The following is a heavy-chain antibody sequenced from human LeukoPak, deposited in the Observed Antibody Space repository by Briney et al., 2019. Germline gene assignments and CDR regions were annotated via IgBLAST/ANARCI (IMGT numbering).Heavy chain of an antibody. V-gene: IGHV3-23*01. CDR3: AKTQGFFDH. CDR1: GFTFGPHW. CDR2: ISDGGDTT. J-gene: IGHJ4*02. Sequence: GGSLRLSCAASGFTFGPHWMTWVRQAPGKGMEWVTGISDGGDTTYDAGSVKGRFTVSRDNSKNILYLQMNSLRAEDTAIYYCAKTQGFFDHWGQGSLVTVSS.